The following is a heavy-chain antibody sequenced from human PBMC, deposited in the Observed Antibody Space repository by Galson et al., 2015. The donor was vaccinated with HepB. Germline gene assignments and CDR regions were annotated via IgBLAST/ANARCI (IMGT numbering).Heavy chain of an antibody. CDR3: ARIRRDYYGSGSTDAFDI. D-gene: IGHD3-10*01. Sequence: PALVKPTQTLTLTCTFSGFSLSTSGMCVSWIRQPPGKALEWLARIDWDDDKYYSTSLKTRLTISKDTSKNQVVLTMTNMDPVDTATYYCARIRRDYYGSGSTDAFDIWGQGTMVTVSS. CDR1: GFSLSTSGMC. V-gene: IGHV2-70*11. J-gene: IGHJ3*02. CDR2: IDWDDDK.